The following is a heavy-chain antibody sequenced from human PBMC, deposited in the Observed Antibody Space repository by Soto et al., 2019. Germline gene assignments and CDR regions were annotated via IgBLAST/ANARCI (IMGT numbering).Heavy chain of an antibody. J-gene: IGHJ5*02. CDR2: ISGSGGST. CDR3: AKTEYSSSGDQSP. V-gene: IGHV3-23*01. CDR1: GFTFSSYA. Sequence: PGESLKISCAASGFTFSSYAMSWVRQAPGKGLEWVSAISGSGGSTYYADSVKGRFTISRDNSKNTLYLQMNSLRAEDTAVYYCAKTEYSSSGDQSPWGQGTLVTVSS. D-gene: IGHD6-6*01.